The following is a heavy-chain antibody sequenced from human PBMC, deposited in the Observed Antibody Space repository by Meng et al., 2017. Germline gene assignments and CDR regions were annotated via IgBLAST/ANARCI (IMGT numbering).Heavy chain of an antibody. CDR3: ARETLLAVAGHYDY. D-gene: IGHD6-19*01. Sequence: VQLVESGGGVVQPGRSLRLSCAASGFTFRSYGRHWVRQAPGKGLEWVAVIWYDGSNKYYADSVKGRFTISRDNSKNTLYLQMHSLRAEDTAVYYCARETLLAVAGHYDYWGQGTLVTVSS. J-gene: IGHJ4*02. CDR1: GFTFRSYG. V-gene: IGHV3-33*01. CDR2: IWYDGSNK.